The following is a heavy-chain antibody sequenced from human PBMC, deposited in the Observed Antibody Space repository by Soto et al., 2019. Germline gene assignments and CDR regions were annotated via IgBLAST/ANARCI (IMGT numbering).Heavy chain of an antibody. Sequence: GGSLRLSCAASGFTFNNYALHWVRQAPGKGLEWVTVISYDGSTKYYADSVKGRFTISRDNSKNTLYLQMNSLRPEDTAVYHCARVPIITAGVPFDYWGQGTLVTVSS. J-gene: IGHJ4*02. CDR2: ISYDGSTK. CDR3: ARVPIITAGVPFDY. V-gene: IGHV3-30-3*01. CDR1: GFTFNNYA. D-gene: IGHD3-10*01.